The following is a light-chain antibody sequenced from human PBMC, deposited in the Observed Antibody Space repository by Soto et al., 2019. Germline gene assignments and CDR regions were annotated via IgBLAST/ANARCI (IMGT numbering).Light chain of an antibody. CDR2: EVS. CDR3: SSYAGSNNV. CDR1: SSDLDY. Sequence: QSALTQPASVSGSPGQSITVSCTGTSSDLDYVSWYQQHPGKAPKLMIYEVSKRPSGVPDRFSGSKSGNTASLTVSGLQAEDEADYYCSSYAGSNNVFGGGTKLTVL. J-gene: IGLJ2*01. V-gene: IGLV2-8*01.